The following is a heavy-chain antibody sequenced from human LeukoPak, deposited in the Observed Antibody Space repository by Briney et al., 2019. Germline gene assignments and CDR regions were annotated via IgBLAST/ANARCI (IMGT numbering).Heavy chain of an antibody. CDR3: ARVDNRSGGNYGMDV. D-gene: IGHD2-15*01. J-gene: IGHJ6*02. CDR2: IYYSGST. Sequence: SQTLSLTCTVSGGSISSGGYYWSWIRQHPGKGLEWIGYIYYSGSTYYNPSLKSRVTISVDTSNNQFSLTLTSVTAADTAVFYCARVDNRSGGNYGMDVWGQGTTVSVSS. V-gene: IGHV4-31*03. CDR1: GGSISSGGYY.